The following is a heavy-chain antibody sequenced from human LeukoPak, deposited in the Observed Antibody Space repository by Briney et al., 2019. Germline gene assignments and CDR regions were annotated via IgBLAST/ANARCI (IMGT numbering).Heavy chain of an antibody. CDR2: INPNSGGT. D-gene: IGHD3-10*01. J-gene: IGHJ6*03. V-gene: IGHV1-2*02. Sequence: ASVKVSCKASGYTFTGYYMHWVRQAPGQGLEWMGWINPNSGGTNYAQKFQGRVTMTRDTSISTAYMELSRLRSDDTAVYYCARDGSGSGSYYTYYYYMDVWGKGTTVTISS. CDR3: ARDGSGSGSYYTYYYYMDV. CDR1: GYTFTGYY.